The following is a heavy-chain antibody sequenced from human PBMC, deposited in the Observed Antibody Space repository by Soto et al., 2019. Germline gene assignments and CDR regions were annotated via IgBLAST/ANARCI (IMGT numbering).Heavy chain of an antibody. D-gene: IGHD2-2*01. V-gene: IGHV1-69*14. CDR2: IIPIFGTT. CDR1: GGTFSSYA. CDR3: ARPSSSSLENSYYYAVDV. J-gene: IGHJ6*02. Sequence: QVQLVQYGAEVKKPGSSVKISCKASGGTFSSYAISWVRQAPGQGLEWMGGIIPIFGTTNYALKFQGRVSINADNSTSTADMELSSLRSDDTAVYYCARPSSSSLENSYYYAVDVWGQGTTVIVSS.